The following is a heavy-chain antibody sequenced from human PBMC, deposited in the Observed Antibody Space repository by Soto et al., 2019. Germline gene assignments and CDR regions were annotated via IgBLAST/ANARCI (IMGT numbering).Heavy chain of an antibody. D-gene: IGHD3-22*01. CDR2: INPNSSGT. J-gene: IGHJ6*02. CDR3: ARDLIVDGPDNYAMDV. Sequence: ASVKVSCKASGYSLRGNYIHWVRQTPGQGLEWMGWINPNSSGTVYAQKFQGRVTMTRGTSLTAVYMQLNRLTSDDSAVYYCARDLIVDGPDNYAMDVWGQGTTVTVSS. CDR1: GYSLRGNY. V-gene: IGHV1-2*02.